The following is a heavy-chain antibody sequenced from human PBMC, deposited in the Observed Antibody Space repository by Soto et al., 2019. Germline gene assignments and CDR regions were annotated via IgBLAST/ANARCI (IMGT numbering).Heavy chain of an antibody. CDR2: TYYRSKWYY. J-gene: IGHJ4*02. CDR3: ARLVGNSWIDX. D-gene: IGHD6-13*01. Sequence: SQTLSLTCAISGDSVSSNSVVWNWIRQSPSRGLEWLGRTYYRSKWYYEYAESVKSRIIINPDTSKNQLSLQLNSVTPEDTGVYYCARLVGNSWIDXWGQGTLVTVSS. V-gene: IGHV6-1*01. CDR1: GDSVSSNSVV.